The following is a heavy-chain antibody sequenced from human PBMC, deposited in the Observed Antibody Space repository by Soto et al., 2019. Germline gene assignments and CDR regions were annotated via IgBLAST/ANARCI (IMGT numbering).Heavy chain of an antibody. CDR1: GFTFSSYG. CDR3: ARDRAGGNYDVWSGLSPQYGMDV. J-gene: IGHJ6*02. D-gene: IGHD3-3*01. V-gene: IGHV3-33*01. Sequence: QVQLVESGGGVVQPGRSLRLSCAASGFTFSSYGMHWVRQAPGKGLEWVAVIWYDGSNKYYADSVKGRFTISRDNSKNTLYLQMNSLRAEETAVYYCARDRAGGNYDVWSGLSPQYGMDVWGQGTTVTVSS. CDR2: IWYDGSNK.